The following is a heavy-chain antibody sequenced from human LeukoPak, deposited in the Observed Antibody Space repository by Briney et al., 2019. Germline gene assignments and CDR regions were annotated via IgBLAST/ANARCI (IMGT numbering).Heavy chain of an antibody. Sequence: PSQTLSLTCTVSGGSISSGSYYWSWIRQPAGKGLEWIGRIYTSGSTYYNPSLKSRVTMSLDTSKNQFSLKLNSVTAADTAVYFCARATPGGLLYFGVGGPGILVTVSS. D-gene: IGHD3-10*01. J-gene: IGHJ4*02. V-gene: IGHV4-61*02. CDR1: GGSISSGSYY. CDR2: IYTSGST. CDR3: ARATPGGLLYFGV.